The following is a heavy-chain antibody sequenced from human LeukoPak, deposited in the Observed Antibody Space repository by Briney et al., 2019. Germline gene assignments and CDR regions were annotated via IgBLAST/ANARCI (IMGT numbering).Heavy chain of an antibody. Sequence: GGSLRLSCAASGFTFSSYEMNWVRQAPGKGLEWVSYISSSGSTIYYADSVKGRFTIFRDNAKDSLYLQMNSLRAEDTAVYYCAELGITMVGGVWGKGTTVTISS. D-gene: IGHD3-10*02. CDR2: ISSSGSTI. V-gene: IGHV3-48*03. J-gene: IGHJ6*04. CDR3: AELGITMVGGV. CDR1: GFTFSSYE.